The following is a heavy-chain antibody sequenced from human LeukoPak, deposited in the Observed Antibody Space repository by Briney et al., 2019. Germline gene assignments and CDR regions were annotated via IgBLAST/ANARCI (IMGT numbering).Heavy chain of an antibody. D-gene: IGHD5-18*01. Sequence: SETLSLTCTVPGGSISSGGYYWSWIRQPPGKGLEWIGYIYHSGSTYYNPSLKSRVTISVDRSKNQFSLKLSSVTAADTAVYYCARDYSYGYFRYFDLWGRGTLVTVSS. V-gene: IGHV4-30-2*01. J-gene: IGHJ2*01. CDR2: IYHSGST. CDR3: ARDYSYGYFRYFDL. CDR1: GGSISSGGYY.